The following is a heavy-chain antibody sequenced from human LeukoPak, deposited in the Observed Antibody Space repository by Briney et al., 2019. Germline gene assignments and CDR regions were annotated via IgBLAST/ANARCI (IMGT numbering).Heavy chain of an antibody. V-gene: IGHV3-30*02. CDR3: AKNRDSSDYPRDFDF. J-gene: IGHJ4*02. CDR1: GFTFSSYG. CDR2: IRHDGSYQ. Sequence: GGSLRLSCAAFGFTFSSYGMHWVRQTPGKGLGRVAFIRHDGSYQQYADSVKGRFTVSRDNSKDMVYLQMNSLRTEDTAVYYCAKNRDSSDYPRDFDFWGQGTLVTVSS. D-gene: IGHD3-22*01.